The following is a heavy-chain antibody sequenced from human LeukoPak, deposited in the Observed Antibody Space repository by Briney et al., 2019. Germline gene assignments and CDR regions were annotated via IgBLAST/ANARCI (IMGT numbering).Heavy chain of an antibody. CDR1: GGSFSGYY. V-gene: IGHV4-34*01. J-gene: IGHJ3*02. Sequence: SETLSLTCAVYGGSFSGYYWSWIRQPPGKGLEWIGEINHSGSTNYNPSLKSRVTISVDTSKNQFSLKLSSVTAAETAVYYCANGRRITMVRGVIPPAFYIWGQGAMVTVSS. CDR2: INHSGST. D-gene: IGHD3-10*01. CDR3: ANGRRITMVRGVIPPAFYI.